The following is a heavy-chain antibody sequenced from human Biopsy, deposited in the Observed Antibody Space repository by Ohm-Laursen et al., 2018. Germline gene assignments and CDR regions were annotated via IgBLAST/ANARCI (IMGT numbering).Heavy chain of an antibody. J-gene: IGHJ6*02. CDR2: IFYDGSNT. Sequence: SSLRLSCAATGFTFNNYGMQWVRQAPGKGLEWVAFIFYDGSNTYYADSVKGRSTISRDNSRDTLYLQISSLRAEDTAVYYCAKDRYNYSPIGGFSMDVWGQGTTVTVSS. CDR3: AKDRYNYSPIGGFSMDV. D-gene: IGHD5-18*01. CDR1: GFTFNNYG. V-gene: IGHV3-30*18.